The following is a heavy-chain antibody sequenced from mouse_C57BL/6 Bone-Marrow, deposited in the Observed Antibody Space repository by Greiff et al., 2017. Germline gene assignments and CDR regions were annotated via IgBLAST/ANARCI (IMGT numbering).Heavy chain of an antibody. CDR1: GYTFTSYW. CDR2: IDPSDSYT. D-gene: IGHD1-1*02. V-gene: IGHV1-69*01. J-gene: IGHJ4*01. Sequence: QVQLQQPGAELVMPGASVKLSCKASGYTFTSYWMHWVKQRPGQGLEWIGEIDPSDSYTNYNQKFKGKSTLTVDKSSSTAYIQLSSLTSEDSAVYYCARCRWDYAMDYWGQGTSVTVSS. CDR3: ARCRWDYAMDY.